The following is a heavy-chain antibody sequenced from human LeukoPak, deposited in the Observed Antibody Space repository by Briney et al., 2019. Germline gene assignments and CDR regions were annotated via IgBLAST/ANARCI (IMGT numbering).Heavy chain of an antibody. Sequence: ASVKVSCKASGYTFTGYYMHWVRQAPGQGLEWMGWINPNSGGTNYAQKFQGRVTMTRDTSISTAYMELSRLRSDDTAVYYCARDYPSGSWSDHYWYFDLWGRGTLVTVSS. D-gene: IGHD3-10*01. CDR3: ARDYPSGSWSDHYWYFDL. V-gene: IGHV1-2*02. CDR2: INPNSGGT. CDR1: GYTFTGYY. J-gene: IGHJ2*01.